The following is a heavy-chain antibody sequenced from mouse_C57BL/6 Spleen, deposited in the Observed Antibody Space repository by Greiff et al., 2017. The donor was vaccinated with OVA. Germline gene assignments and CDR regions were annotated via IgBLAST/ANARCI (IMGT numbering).Heavy chain of an antibody. D-gene: IGHD5-5*01. V-gene: IGHV1-62-2*01. Sequence: QVQLQQSGPELVNPGASLKLSCRASGNTFPESPIHWVKQRSGKGLEWIGWFYPGSGSIKYNEKFKDKATLTADKSSSTVYMELSRVTSEDSAVYFCASHEDPSTFMDYWGQGTSVTVSS. CDR1: GNTFPESP. CDR3: ASHEDPSTFMDY. CDR2: FYPGSGSI. J-gene: IGHJ4*01.